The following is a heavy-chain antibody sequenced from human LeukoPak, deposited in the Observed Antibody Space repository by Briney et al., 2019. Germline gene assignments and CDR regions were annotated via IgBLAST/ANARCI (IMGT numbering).Heavy chain of an antibody. CDR2: ISSSSSTI. Sequence: PGGSLRLSCAASGFTFSSYSMNWVRQAPGKGLEWVSYISSSSSTIYYADSVKGRFTISRDNAKNSLYLQMNSLRDEDTAVYYCARAIWFGELLRECYFDYWGQGTLVTVSS. CDR3: ARAIWFGELLRECYFDY. J-gene: IGHJ4*02. CDR1: GFTFSSYS. D-gene: IGHD3-10*01. V-gene: IGHV3-48*02.